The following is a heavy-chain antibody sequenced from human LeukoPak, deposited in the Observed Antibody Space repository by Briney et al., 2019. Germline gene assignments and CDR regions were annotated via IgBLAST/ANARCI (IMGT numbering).Heavy chain of an antibody. CDR2: IRYDGSSN. J-gene: IGHJ4*02. V-gene: IGHV3-30*02. Sequence: GGTLRLSCAASGFTFSSYGIQWVRRAPGKGLEWVSVIRYDGSSNHYADSVKGRFTISRDDSKNTAYLQMNSLTAEDTAVYYCARCNGQCPNYYLDSWGQGTLVTVSS. CDR1: GFTFSSYG. CDR3: ARCNGQCPNYYLDS. D-gene: IGHD2/OR15-2a*01.